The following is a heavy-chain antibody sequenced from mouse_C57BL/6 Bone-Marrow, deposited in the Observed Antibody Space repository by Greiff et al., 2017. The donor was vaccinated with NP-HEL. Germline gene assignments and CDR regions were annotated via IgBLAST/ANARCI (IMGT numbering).Heavy chain of an antibody. D-gene: IGHD2-1*01. CDR3: ARIYPQSWFAY. CDR2: ISDGGSYT. V-gene: IGHV5-4*01. Sequence: EVQLQESGGGLVKPGGSLKLSCAASGFTFSSYAMSWVRQTPEKRLEWVATISDGGSYTYYPDNVKGRFTISRDNAKNNLYLQMSHLKSEDTAMYYCARIYPQSWFAYWGQGTLVTVSA. J-gene: IGHJ3*01. CDR1: GFTFSSYA.